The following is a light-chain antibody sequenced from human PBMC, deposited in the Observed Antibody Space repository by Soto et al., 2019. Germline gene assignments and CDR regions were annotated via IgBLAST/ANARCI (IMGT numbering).Light chain of an antibody. CDR2: DAS. CDR3: QQRSNWPLT. Sequence: EIVLTQSPATLSLSPGERATLSCRASQSVSSYLAWYQQKPGQAPRLLIYDASNRATGIPPRFSGSGSGTDITLTISSLEPEDFAAYYCQQRSNWPLTFGGGTKVEIK. V-gene: IGKV3-11*01. J-gene: IGKJ4*01. CDR1: QSVSSY.